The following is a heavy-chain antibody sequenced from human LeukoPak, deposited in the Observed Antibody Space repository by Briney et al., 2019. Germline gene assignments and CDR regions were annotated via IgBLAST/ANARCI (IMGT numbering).Heavy chain of an antibody. J-gene: IGHJ4*02. Sequence: RGSLRLSCAASGFTVSSNYMSWVRQAPGKGLEWVSVIYSGGSTYYADSVKGRFTISRDNSKNTLYLQMNSLRAEDTAVYYCARGTGIEYYFDYWGQGTLVTVSS. V-gene: IGHV3-66*01. CDR2: IYSGGST. D-gene: IGHD5-12*01. CDR3: ARGTGIEYYFDY. CDR1: GFTVSSNY.